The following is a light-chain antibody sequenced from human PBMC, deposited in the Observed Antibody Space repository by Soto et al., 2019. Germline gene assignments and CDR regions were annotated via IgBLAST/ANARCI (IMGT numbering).Light chain of an antibody. CDR3: QQYGSSGT. J-gene: IGKJ1*01. Sequence: EIVLTRSPGTLSLSPGERATLSCRASQSVSNNYLAWYQQKPGQAPRLLIYGASNRATGIPDRFSGSGSGTDFTLTISRLEPEDFAVYYCQQYGSSGTFGQGT. V-gene: IGKV3-20*01. CDR2: GAS. CDR1: QSVSNNY.